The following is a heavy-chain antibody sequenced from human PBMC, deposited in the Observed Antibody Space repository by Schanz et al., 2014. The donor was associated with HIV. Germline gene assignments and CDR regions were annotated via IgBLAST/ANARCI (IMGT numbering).Heavy chain of an antibody. D-gene: IGHD3-22*01. J-gene: IGHJ6*02. Sequence: QVQLVESGGGVVQPGRSLRLSCAASGFTFSSYAMHWVRQAPGKGLEWVAVKSNDGSNKNYADSVKGRFTISRDNSKNTLYLQMNSLRAEDTAVYYCARDVSHDSSGHYSDYYYGMDVWGQGTTVTVSS. CDR2: KSNDGSNK. V-gene: IGHV3-30-3*01. CDR1: GFTFSSYA. CDR3: ARDVSHDSSGHYSDYYYGMDV.